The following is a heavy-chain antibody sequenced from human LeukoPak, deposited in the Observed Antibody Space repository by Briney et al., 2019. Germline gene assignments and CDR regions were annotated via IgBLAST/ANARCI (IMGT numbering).Heavy chain of an antibody. Sequence: SVKVSCKASGGTFSSYAISWVRQAPGQGLEWMGRIIPILGIANYAQKFQGRVTITADKSTSTAYMERSRLRSDDTAVYYCARKKDRIAAAGTIDYWGQGTLVTVSS. J-gene: IGHJ4*02. D-gene: IGHD6-13*01. CDR3: ARKKDRIAAAGTIDY. CDR2: IIPILGIA. CDR1: GGTFSSYA. V-gene: IGHV1-69*04.